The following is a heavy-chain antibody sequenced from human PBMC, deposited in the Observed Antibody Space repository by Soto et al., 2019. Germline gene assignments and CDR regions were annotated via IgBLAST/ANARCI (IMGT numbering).Heavy chain of an antibody. CDR1: GYTFTSYA. J-gene: IGHJ4*02. CDR2: INAGNGNT. V-gene: IGHV1-3*01. CDR3: ARADYDYLDY. Sequence: QVQLVQSGAEVKKPGASVKVSCKASGYTFTSYAMHWVRQAPGQRLEWMGWINAGNGNTKYSQKLQGRVTITRDTSASTAYMELSSLRSEDTAVYYCARADYDYLDYWGQGTLVTVSS. D-gene: IGHD3-16*01.